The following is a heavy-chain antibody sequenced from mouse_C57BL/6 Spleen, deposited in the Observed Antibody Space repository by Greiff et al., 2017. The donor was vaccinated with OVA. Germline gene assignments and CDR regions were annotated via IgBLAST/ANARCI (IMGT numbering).Heavy chain of an antibody. CDR1: GYTFTSYW. Sequence: QVQLQQPGAELVRPGSSVKLSCKASGYTFTSYWMDWVKQRPGQGLEWIGNIYPSDSETHYNQKFKDKATLTVDKSSSTADMQLSSLTSEDSAVYYCARDYVSYCDYWGQGTTLTVSS. J-gene: IGHJ2*01. CDR3: ARDYVSYCDY. CDR2: IYPSDSET. D-gene: IGHD1-1*01. V-gene: IGHV1-61*01.